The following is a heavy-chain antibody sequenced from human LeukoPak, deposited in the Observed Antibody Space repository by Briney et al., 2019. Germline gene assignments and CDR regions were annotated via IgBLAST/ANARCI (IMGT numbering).Heavy chain of an antibody. Sequence: PGGSLRLSCAASGFTFSTYWMSWVRQAPGKGLEWVANIKQDGSEKYYLDSVKGRFTISRDNAKNSLYLQMNSLRAEDTAVHFCTREAAAGIDYWGQGTLVTVSS. CDR2: IKQDGSEK. CDR3: TREAAAGIDY. D-gene: IGHD6-13*01. V-gene: IGHV3-7*01. CDR1: GFTFSTYW. J-gene: IGHJ4*02.